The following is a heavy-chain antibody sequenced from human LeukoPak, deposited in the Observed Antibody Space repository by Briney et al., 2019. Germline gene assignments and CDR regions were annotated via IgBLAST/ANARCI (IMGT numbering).Heavy chain of an antibody. Sequence: ASVKVSCKASGYTFTSYGISWGRQAPGQGLEWMGWISAYNGNTNYAQKLQGRVTMTTDTSTSTAYMELRSLRSDDTAVYYCAAGYSSSWFVGFDYWGQGTLVTVSS. J-gene: IGHJ4*02. CDR1: GYTFTSYG. CDR2: ISAYNGNT. V-gene: IGHV1-18*01. CDR3: AAGYSSSWFVGFDY. D-gene: IGHD6-13*01.